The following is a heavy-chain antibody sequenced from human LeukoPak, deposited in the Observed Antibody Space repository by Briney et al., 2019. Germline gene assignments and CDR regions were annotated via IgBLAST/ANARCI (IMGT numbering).Heavy chain of an antibody. J-gene: IGHJ4*02. Sequence: GGSLRLSCAASGFTFSSYAMSWVRQAPGKGLEWVSAISGGGGGRYYADSVKGRFTISRDNSKNTLYLQMNSLRAEDTAVYYCAKDLSTLVRGVITLWGQGALVTVSS. CDR1: GFTFSSYA. CDR3: AKDLSTLVRGVITL. V-gene: IGHV3-23*01. CDR2: ISGGGGGR. D-gene: IGHD3-10*01.